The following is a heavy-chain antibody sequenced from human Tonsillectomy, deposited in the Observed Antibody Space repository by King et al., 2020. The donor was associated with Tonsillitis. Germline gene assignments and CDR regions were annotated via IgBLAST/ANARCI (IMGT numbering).Heavy chain of an antibody. V-gene: IGHV3-43*01. Sequence: VQLVESGGVVVQTGGSLRLSCAASGFTFDDYTMHWVRQAPGKGLEWVSLISWDGGSTYYADSVKGRFTISRDNSKNSLYLQMNSLRTEDTALYYCAKDRGYSYGGLDYWGQGTLVTVSS. CDR1: GFTFDDYT. D-gene: IGHD5-18*01. CDR2: ISWDGGST. CDR3: AKDRGYSYGGLDY. J-gene: IGHJ4*02.